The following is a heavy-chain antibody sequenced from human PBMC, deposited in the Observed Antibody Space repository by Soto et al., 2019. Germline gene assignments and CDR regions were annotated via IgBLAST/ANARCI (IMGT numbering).Heavy chain of an antibody. CDR2: ISGSGGRT. J-gene: IGHJ5*02. D-gene: IGHD2-15*01. CDR1: GCTLTTYA. V-gene: IGHV3-23*01. CDR3: TKDLKSGSAATLFDP. Sequence: EGQLLESGGGLVQPGGSLRLSCAASGCTLTTYAMAWVRQAPGKGLEWVSYISGSGGRTNYADSVKGRFTISRDNSKNTLYLQMSSLRPADTAVYYCTKDLKSGSAATLFDPWGQGTLVTVSS.